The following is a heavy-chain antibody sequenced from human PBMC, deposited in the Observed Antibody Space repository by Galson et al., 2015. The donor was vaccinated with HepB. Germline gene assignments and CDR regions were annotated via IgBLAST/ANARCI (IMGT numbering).Heavy chain of an antibody. J-gene: IGHJ6*02. V-gene: IGHV3-30*04. Sequence: SLRLPSAAPGFTFSRHTLPWVRQAPGIKLELVAVLSYARTTTYSVASAKPRFPVSRDNTKNTLYLQINSLSAEDTAVYYCARGTYCSGLNCYFYYGMDVWGQGTTVIVSS. CDR1: GFTFSRHT. CDR2: LSYARTTT. D-gene: IGHD2-15*01. CDR3: ARGTYCSGLNCYFYYGMDV.